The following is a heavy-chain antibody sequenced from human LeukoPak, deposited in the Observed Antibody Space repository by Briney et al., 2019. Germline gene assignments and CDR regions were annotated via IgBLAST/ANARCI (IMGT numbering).Heavy chain of an antibody. V-gene: IGHV4-59*01. Sequence: SETLSLTCTVSGGSISSYYWSWIRQPPGKGLEWIGYIYYSGSTNYNPSLKSRVTISVDTSKNQFSLKLSSVTAADTAVYYCAGGWAFYYYGMDVWGQGTTVTVSS. J-gene: IGHJ6*02. CDR2: IYYSGST. CDR1: GGSISSYY. D-gene: IGHD1-26*01. CDR3: AGGWAFYYYGMDV.